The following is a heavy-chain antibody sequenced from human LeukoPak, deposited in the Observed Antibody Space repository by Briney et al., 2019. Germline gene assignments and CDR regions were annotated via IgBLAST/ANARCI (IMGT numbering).Heavy chain of an antibody. CDR1: GYTFTSYH. D-gene: IGHD2-2*01. CDR3: ARDRIGYCSSTSCYGGGYYYYYGMDV. CDR2: MNPNNSDI. V-gene: IGHV1-8*01. Sequence: GASVKVSCKAPGYTFTSYHINWVRQATGQGLEWVGWMNPNNSDIGYAQKFQGRVTMTRNTSIGTAYMELSSLRSEDTAVYYCARDRIGYCSSTSCYGGGYYYYYGMDVWGQGTTVTVSS. J-gene: IGHJ6*02.